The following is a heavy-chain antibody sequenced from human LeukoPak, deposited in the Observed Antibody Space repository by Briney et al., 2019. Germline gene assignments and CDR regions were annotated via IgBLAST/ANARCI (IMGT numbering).Heavy chain of an antibody. CDR3: ARGSPQQLAYALGY. V-gene: IGHV1-2*02. Sequence: ASVKVSCKASGYTFSGYYIHWVRQAPGQGLEWMGWINPNSGGTNYAQRFQGRVTMTRDTSISTAYMDLSRLRSEDMAVYYCARGSPQQLAYALGYWGQGTLVTVSS. J-gene: IGHJ4*02. CDR1: GYTFSGYY. CDR2: INPNSGGT. D-gene: IGHD6-13*01.